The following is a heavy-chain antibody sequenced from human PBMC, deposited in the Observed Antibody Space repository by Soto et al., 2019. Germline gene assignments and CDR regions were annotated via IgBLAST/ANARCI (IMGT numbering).Heavy chain of an antibody. V-gene: IGHV1-18*01. CDR2: ISAYNGNT. D-gene: IGHD3-10*01. CDR1: GYRFTSYG. Sequence: ASAKASGKDCGYRFTSYGISWVRQAPGQGLEWMGWISAYNGNTNYAQKLQGRVTMTTDTSTSTAYMELRSLRSDDTAVYYCARGAGGSGSYYHNGYYFDCWGQGTLVTVSS. J-gene: IGHJ4*02. CDR3: ARGAGGSGSYYHNGYYFDC.